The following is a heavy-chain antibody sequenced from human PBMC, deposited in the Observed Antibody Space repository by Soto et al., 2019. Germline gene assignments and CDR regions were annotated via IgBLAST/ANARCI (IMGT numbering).Heavy chain of an antibody. CDR3: ARHPGGYNGFDFSY. D-gene: IGHD5-12*01. CDR1: GGSISSYY. V-gene: IGHV4-59*08. CDR2: IYYTGST. Sequence: QVQLQESGPGLVKPSETLSLTCTVSGGSISSYYWSWIRQPPGKGLEWIGYIYYTGSTNYNPSLKSRVTISVDTSKNQFSLSLTSVTAADTAVYYCARHPGGYNGFDFSYWGQGALVTVSS. J-gene: IGHJ4*02.